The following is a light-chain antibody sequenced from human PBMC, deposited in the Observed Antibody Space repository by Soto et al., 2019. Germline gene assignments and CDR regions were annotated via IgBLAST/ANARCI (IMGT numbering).Light chain of an antibody. V-gene: IGKV3-20*01. J-gene: IGKJ1*01. CDR3: QQFDSSVT. CDR1: QSVSSTF. Sequence: EIVLTQSPGSLSLSPGERATLSCRASQSVSSTFFAWYQQRPGQAPRLLMYGASSRATDIPERFSGSGSGTDFTLSISRLEPEGFAVHYCQQFDSSVTCGQGTKVEIK. CDR2: GAS.